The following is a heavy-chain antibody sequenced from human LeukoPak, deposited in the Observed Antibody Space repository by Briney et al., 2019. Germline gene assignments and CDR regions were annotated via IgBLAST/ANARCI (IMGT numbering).Heavy chain of an antibody. CDR2: INWNGGST. J-gene: IGHJ6*03. D-gene: IGHD1-26*01. V-gene: IGHV3-20*04. CDR1: GFTLGDYG. Sequence: GGSLRLSCAASGFTLGDYGMSWVRQAPGKGLEWVSGINWNGGSTGYADSVKGRFTISRDNAKNSLYLQMNSLRAEDTALYYCARSPLVGAIYYYYMDVWGKGTTVTVSS. CDR3: ARSPLVGAIYYYYMDV.